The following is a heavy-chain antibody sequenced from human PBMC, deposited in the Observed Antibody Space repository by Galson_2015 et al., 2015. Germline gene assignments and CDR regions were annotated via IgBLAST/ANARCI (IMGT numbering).Heavy chain of an antibody. CDR3: ARHYYDSSSYWFDP. V-gene: IGHV3-48*02. CDR1: GFTFSSYS. CDR2: ISSSSSTI. D-gene: IGHD3-22*01. J-gene: IGHJ5*02. Sequence: SLRLSCAASGFTFSSYSMNWVRQAPGKGLEWVSYISSSSSTIYYADSVKGRFTISRDNAKNSLYLQMNSLRDEDTAVYYCARHYYDSSSYWFDPWGQGTLVTVSS.